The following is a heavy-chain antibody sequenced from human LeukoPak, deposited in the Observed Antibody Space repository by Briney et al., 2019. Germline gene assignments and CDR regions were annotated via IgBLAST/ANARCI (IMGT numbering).Heavy chain of an antibody. J-gene: IGHJ3*02. Sequence: GGSLRLSCAASGFTFSSYGMHWVRQAPGKGLEWVAVISYDGSNKYYADSVKGRFTISRDNSKNTLYLQMNSLRAEDTAVYYCAKFTYYYDSSGSVNDAFDIWGQGTMVTVS. D-gene: IGHD3-22*01. V-gene: IGHV3-30*18. CDR3: AKFTYYYDSSGSVNDAFDI. CDR2: ISYDGSNK. CDR1: GFTFSSYG.